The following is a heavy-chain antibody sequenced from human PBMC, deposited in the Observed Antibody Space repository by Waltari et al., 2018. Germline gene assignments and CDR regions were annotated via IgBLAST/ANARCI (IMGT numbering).Heavy chain of an antibody. CDR3: ARDRGRGLYLDS. CDR1: GHPLSSGHR. Sequence: QVQLQESGPGLVKPPETLSLTCTVSGHPLSSGHRLSWVRQSPGKGLEWTGQVHGSGKTHYNPSLESRVSISKDTSNKQFSLKLTFATAADTAVYYCARDRGRGLYLDSWGQGILVTVSP. CDR2: VHGSGKT. D-gene: IGHD2-15*01. J-gene: IGHJ4*02. V-gene: IGHV4-4*03.